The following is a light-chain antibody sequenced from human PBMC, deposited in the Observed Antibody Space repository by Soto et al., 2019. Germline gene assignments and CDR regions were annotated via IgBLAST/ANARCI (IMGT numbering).Light chain of an antibody. CDR1: QSVSSY. V-gene: IGKV3-11*01. CDR3: QHRSNWPLT. CDR2: DAS. Sequence: EIVLTQSPATLSLSPGERATLSCRASQSVSSYLAWYQQKAGQAPRLLIYDASNRATGIPDRFSGSGSGTDFTLTISSLEPADFAVYFCQHRSNWPLTVGQGTRLEIK. J-gene: IGKJ5*01.